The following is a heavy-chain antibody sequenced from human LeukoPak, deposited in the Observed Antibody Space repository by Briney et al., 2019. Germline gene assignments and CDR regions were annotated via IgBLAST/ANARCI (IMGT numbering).Heavy chain of an antibody. D-gene: IGHD4-17*01. CDR3: ARRNTVTTGIGDHWFDP. V-gene: IGHV4-39*01. CDR2: IYYSGST. Sequence: PSETLSLTCTVSGGSFSSSNYYWGWIRQPPGKGLEWIGSIYYSGSTYYNPSLKSRVTISVDTSKNQFSLNLSSVTAADTAVYYCARRNTVTTGIGDHWFDPWGQGRLVTVSS. J-gene: IGHJ5*02. CDR1: GGSFSSSNYY.